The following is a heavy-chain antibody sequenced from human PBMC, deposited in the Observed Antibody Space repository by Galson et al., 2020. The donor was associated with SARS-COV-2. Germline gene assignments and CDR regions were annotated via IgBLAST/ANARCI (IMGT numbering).Heavy chain of an antibody. V-gene: IGHV1-69*13. D-gene: IGHD3-22*01. CDR3: ARDQRPHYYDSSGYTVWFDP. Sequence: SVKVSCKASGGTFSSYAISWVRQATGQGLEWMGGIIPIFGTANYAQKFQGRVTITADESTSTAYMELSSLRSEDTAVYYCARDQRPHYYDSSGYTVWFDPWGQGTLVTGAS. J-gene: IGHJ5*02. CDR2: IIPIFGTA. CDR1: GGTFSSYA.